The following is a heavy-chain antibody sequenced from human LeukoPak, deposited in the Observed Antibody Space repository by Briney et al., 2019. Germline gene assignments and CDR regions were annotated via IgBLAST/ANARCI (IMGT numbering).Heavy chain of an antibody. CDR2: ISGNNGKT. CDR1: GYTFTSYG. V-gene: IGHV1-18*01. J-gene: IGHJ4*02. D-gene: IGHD1-1*01. Sequence: ASVKVSCKASGYTFTSYGVSWMRQAPGQGLEWMGWISGNNGKTNYAQKSQGRVIMTTDTSTSTAYLELRSLRSDDTAVYYCSRDEKRMEANFDFWGQGTLVTVSS. CDR3: SRDEKRMEANFDF.